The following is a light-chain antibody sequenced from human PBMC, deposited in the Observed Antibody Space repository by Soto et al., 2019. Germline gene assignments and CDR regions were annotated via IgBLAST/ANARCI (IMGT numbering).Light chain of an antibody. Sequence: SALSQPDSVSGSPGQSITISCTGTSTDLHNNNYVSWYQQHPVRAPKLIIYHVSYRPSGVPNRFSGSKSDSSASLTISGLQDEDEADYYFSSYTHRTNTYVIGNGTKDTV. CDR1: STDLHNNNY. V-gene: IGLV2-14*03. CDR2: HVS. J-gene: IGLJ1*01. CDR3: SSYTHRTNTYV.